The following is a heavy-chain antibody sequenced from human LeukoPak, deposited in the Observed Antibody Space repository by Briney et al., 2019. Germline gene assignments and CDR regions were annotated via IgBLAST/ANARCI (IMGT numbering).Heavy chain of an antibody. CDR2: INSDGSST. Sequence: GGSLRLSCAASGFTFSSYWMHWVRQAPGKGLVWVSRINSDGSSTSYADSVKGRFTISRDNAKNTLYLQMNSLRAEDTAVYYCARRERQWPNYYFDYWGQGTLVTVSS. D-gene: IGHD6-19*01. CDR3: ARRERQWPNYYFDY. J-gene: IGHJ4*02. CDR1: GFTFSSYW. V-gene: IGHV3-74*01.